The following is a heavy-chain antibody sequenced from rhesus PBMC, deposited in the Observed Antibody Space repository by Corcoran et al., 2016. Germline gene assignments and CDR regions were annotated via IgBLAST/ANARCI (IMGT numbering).Heavy chain of an antibody. J-gene: IGHJ2*01. V-gene: IGHV4S10*01. D-gene: IGHD6-25*01. CDR1: GGSISDSYR. CDR3: ARERGSEWYWYVDL. Sequence: QVQLQESGPGVVKPSATLSLTCAVSGGSISDSYRWSWIHQPPGKGLEWIGYIYGSSTTTNYTPCIKSRITISKDKSKNQFSWKLSSVTAADTAVYYCARERGSEWYWYVDLWGPGTPITISS. CDR2: IYGSSTTT.